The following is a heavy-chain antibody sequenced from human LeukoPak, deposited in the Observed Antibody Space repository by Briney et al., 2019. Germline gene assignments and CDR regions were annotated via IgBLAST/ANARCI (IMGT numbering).Heavy chain of an antibody. V-gene: IGHV1-2*02. D-gene: IGHD1-26*01. CDR3: AKDLGSGSYQPSDY. CDR1: GYTFTGYY. CDR2: IDPNSGGT. Sequence: ASVKVSCKTSGYTFTGYYMHWVQQAPGQGLEWMGWIDPNSGGTNYAQRFQGRVTMTRDTSISTVYMELSSLRFDDTAVYYCAKDLGSGSYQPSDYWGQGTLVTVSS. J-gene: IGHJ4*02.